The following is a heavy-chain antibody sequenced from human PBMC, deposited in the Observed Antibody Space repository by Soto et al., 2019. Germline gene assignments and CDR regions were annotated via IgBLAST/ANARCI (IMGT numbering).Heavy chain of an antibody. CDR1: GGTFSSYA. CDR2: IIPIFGTA. V-gene: IGHV1-69*13. Sequence: GASVKVSCKASGGTFSSYAISWVRQAPGQGLEWMGGIIPIFGTANYAQKFQGRVTITADESTSTAYMELSRLRSEDTAVYYCASKIFTRLHNRGYEEGPGMDVWGQGTTVTVSS. D-gene: IGHD5-12*01. J-gene: IGHJ6*02. CDR3: ASKIFTRLHNRGYEEGPGMDV.